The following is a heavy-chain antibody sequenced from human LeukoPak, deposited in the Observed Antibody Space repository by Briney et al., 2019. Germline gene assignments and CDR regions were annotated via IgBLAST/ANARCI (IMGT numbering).Heavy chain of an antibody. D-gene: IGHD5-18*01. CDR1: GFSFSSYG. Sequence: GGPLRLSCAASGFSFSSYGMHWVRQAPGKGLEWVAFIRFDGSNYYYGDSVKGRSTISRDNSKNTLYLQMNSLRNEDTAVYFCAKDLSGGYHSYYFDFWGQGTPVTVSS. V-gene: IGHV3-30*02. J-gene: IGHJ4*02. CDR2: IRFDGSNY. CDR3: AKDLSGGYHSYYFDF.